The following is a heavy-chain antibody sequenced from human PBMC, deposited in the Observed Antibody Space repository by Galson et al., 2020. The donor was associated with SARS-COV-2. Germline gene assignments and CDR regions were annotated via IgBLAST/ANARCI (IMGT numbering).Heavy chain of an antibody. CDR2: IGTAGDT. V-gene: IGHV3-13*01. D-gene: IGHD3-22*01. CDR3: ASGPYYYDSSGYYYFVY. CDR1: GFTFSSYD. J-gene: IGHJ4*02. Sequence: GGSLRLSCAASGFTFSSYDMHWVRQATGKGLEWVSAIGTAGDTYYPGSVKGRFTISRENAKNSLYLQMNSLRAGDTAVYYCASGPYYYDSSGYYYFVYWGQGTLVTVSS.